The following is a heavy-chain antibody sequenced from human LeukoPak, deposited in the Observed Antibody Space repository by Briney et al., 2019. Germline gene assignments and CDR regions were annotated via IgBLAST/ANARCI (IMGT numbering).Heavy chain of an antibody. Sequence: SETLSLTCTVSGGSISSYFWTWIRQPAGMGLEWIGRIYTSGSTNYKPSLKGRVTMSVDTSKNQFSLKLSSVTAADTAVYYCTRDTGTTGEVKFDPWGQGTLVTVSS. CDR2: IYTSGST. V-gene: IGHV4-4*07. J-gene: IGHJ5*02. CDR1: GGSISSYF. CDR3: TRDTGTTGEVKFDP. D-gene: IGHD4-17*01.